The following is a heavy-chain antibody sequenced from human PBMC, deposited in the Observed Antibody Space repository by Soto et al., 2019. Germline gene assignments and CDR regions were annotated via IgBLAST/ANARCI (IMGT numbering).Heavy chain of an antibody. CDR3: ARVAPRYDFWSGYYGPNWFDP. CDR2: IYYSGST. J-gene: IGHJ5*02. CDR1: GGSISSYY. V-gene: IGHV4-59*01. D-gene: IGHD3-3*01. Sequence: SETLSLTCTVSGGSISSYYWSWIRQPPGKGLERIGYIYYSGSTNYNPSVKSLVTISVDTSKNQFSLKLSSVTAADTAVYYCARVAPRYDFWSGYYGPNWFDPWGQGTLVTVSS.